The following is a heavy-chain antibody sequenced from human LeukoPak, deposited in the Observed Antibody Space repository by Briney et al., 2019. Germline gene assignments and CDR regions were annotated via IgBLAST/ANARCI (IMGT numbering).Heavy chain of an antibody. J-gene: IGHJ4*02. D-gene: IGHD2-15*01. CDR3: ARNWCSGGSCYPYFGY. Sequence: PSETLSLTCTVSGGSISSYYWSWIRQPPGKGLEWIGYIYYSGSTNYNPSLKSRVTISVDTSKNQFSLKLSSVTAADTAVYYCARNWCSGGSCYPYFGYWGQGTLVTVSS. CDR1: GGSISSYY. CDR2: IYYSGST. V-gene: IGHV4-59*01.